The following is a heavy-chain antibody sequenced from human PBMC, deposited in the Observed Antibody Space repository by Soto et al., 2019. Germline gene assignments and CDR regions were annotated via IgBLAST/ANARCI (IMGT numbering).Heavy chain of an antibody. V-gene: IGHV3-30*18. J-gene: IGHJ4*02. CDR3: AKDRFRIAVAAPFDY. CDR2: ISYDGSNK. D-gene: IGHD6-19*01. CDR1: GFTFSSYG. Sequence: QVQLVASGGGVVQPGRSLRLSCAASGFTFSSYGMHWFRQAPGNWLEWVAVISYDGSNKYYADSVKGRFTISRDNSKNTLYLQMNSLRAEDTAVYYCAKDRFRIAVAAPFDYWGQGTLVTVSS.